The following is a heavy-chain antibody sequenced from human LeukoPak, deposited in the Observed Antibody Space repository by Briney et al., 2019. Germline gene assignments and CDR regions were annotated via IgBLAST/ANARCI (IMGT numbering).Heavy chain of an antibody. D-gene: IGHD2/OR15-2a*01. J-gene: IGHJ5*02. Sequence: PGRSLRLSCAASGFTFYDYAMHWFRQAPGKGLEGVSGISWNSGSIGYADSVKGRFTISRDNAKNSLYLQMNSLRAEDTAVYYCAKDRVSPGFNWFDPWGQGNLVTVSS. CDR3: AKDRVSPGFNWFDP. V-gene: IGHV3-9*01. CDR2: ISWNSGSI. CDR1: GFTFYDYA.